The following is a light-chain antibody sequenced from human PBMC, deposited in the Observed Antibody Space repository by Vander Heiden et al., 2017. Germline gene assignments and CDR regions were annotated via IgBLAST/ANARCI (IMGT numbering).Light chain of an antibody. Sequence: AIPLTQSPSSLSASVGDRVTITCRASQGISSALAWYQQKPGKAPKLLIYDASSLESGVPSRFSGSGSGTDFTRTISSLQPEDFATYYCQQFNSYPYTFGQGTKLEIK. J-gene: IGKJ2*01. CDR3: QQFNSYPYT. CDR2: DAS. V-gene: IGKV1-13*02. CDR1: QGISSA.